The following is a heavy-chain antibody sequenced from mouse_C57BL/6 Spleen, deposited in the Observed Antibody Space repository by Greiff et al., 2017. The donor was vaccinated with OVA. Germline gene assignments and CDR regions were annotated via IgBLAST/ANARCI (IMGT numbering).Heavy chain of an antibody. D-gene: IGHD2-14*01. CDR3: ARSRVPYWYFDV. J-gene: IGHJ1*03. V-gene: IGHV1-78*01. Sequence: VHLVESDAELVKPGASVKISCKVSGYTFTDHTIHWMKQRPEQGLEWIGYIYPRDGSTKYNEKFKGKATLTADKASSTAYMQLNSLTSEDSAVYFCARSRVPYWYFDVWGTGTTVTVSS. CDR1: GYTFTDHT. CDR2: IYPRDGST.